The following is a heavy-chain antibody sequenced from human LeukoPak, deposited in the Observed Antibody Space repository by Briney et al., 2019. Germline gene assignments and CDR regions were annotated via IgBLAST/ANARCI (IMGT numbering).Heavy chain of an antibody. Sequence: GGSLRLSCAASGFTFSSFAMTWVRQAPGKGLEWVSGFDGNGPNTYYADSVKGRRTISRDNSRNTLYLEMNSLRPEDTAIYYCAKPRTTGLGWAQFDYWGQGSLVTVSS. CDR2: FDGNGPNT. V-gene: IGHV3-23*01. CDR1: GFTFSSFA. D-gene: IGHD2-8*02. J-gene: IGHJ4*02. CDR3: AKPRTTGLGWAQFDY.